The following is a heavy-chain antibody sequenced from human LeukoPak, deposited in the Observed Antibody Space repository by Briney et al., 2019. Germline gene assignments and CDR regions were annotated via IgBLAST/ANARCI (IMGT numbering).Heavy chain of an antibody. V-gene: IGHV1-69*13. D-gene: IGHD3-10*01. CDR2: IIPIFGTA. J-gene: IGHJ6*03. CDR1: GGTFSSYA. CDR3: ARGTLVRGVTIPANYYHYYYMDV. Sequence: ASVKVSCKASGGTFSSYATSWVRQAPGQGLEWMGGIIPIFGTANYAQKFQGRVTITADESTSTAYMELSSLRSEDTAVYYCARGTLVRGVTIPANYYHYYYMDVWGKGTTVTISS.